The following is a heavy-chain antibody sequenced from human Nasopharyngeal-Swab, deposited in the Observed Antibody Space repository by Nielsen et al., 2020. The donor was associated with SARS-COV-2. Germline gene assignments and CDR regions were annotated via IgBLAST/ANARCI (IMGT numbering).Heavy chain of an antibody. V-gene: IGHV3-30*18. J-gene: IGHJ6*02. D-gene: IGHD4-11*01. CDR2: TSPDGTNK. Sequence: GGSLRLSCAASGFTFKNYGMHWVRRAPGKGLEWVAVTSPDGTNKYYADSVKGRFSISRDNSKNTLFLEMNSLRAADTAVYYCAKSMTTLIAYYYYGADVWGQGTTVTVSS. CDR1: GFTFKNYG. CDR3: AKSMTTLIAYYYYGADV.